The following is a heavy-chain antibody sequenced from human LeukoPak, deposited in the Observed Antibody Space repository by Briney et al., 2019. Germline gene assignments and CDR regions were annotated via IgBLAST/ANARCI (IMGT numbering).Heavy chain of an antibody. V-gene: IGHV3-23*01. CDR1: GFTFSTYV. CDR2: ISGSGGST. CDR3: ARVPRGYYIIQFDY. D-gene: IGHD3-3*01. J-gene: IGHJ4*02. Sequence: GGSLRLSCAASGFTFSTYVMSWVRQAPGKGLEWVSAISGSGGSTYYADSVEGRFTISRDNSKNTLYLQMNSLRAEDTAVYYCARVPRGYYIIQFDYWGQGTLVTVSS.